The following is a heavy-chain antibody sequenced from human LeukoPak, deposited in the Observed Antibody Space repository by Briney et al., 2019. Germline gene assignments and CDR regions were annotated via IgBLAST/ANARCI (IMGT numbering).Heavy chain of an antibody. D-gene: IGHD5-18*01. CDR2: IYYSGST. CDR3: ARKSYSYGYRYNWFDP. J-gene: IGHJ5*02. V-gene: IGHV4-39*01. Sequence: SETLSLTCTVSGGSISSSSYYWGWIRQPPGKGLEWIGSIYYSGSTYYNPSLKSRVTIPVDTSKNQFPLKLSSVTAADTAVYYCARKSYSYGYRYNWFDPWGQGTLVTVSS. CDR1: GGSISSSSYY.